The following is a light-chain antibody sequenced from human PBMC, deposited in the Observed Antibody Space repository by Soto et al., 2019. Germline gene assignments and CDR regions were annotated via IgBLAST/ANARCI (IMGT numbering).Light chain of an antibody. Sequence: QSALTQPASVSGSPGQSITISCTGTSSDVGGYNYVSWYQQHPGKAPKLLIYEVSNRPSGVSNRFSGSKSGKTASLTISGLQVEDEADYYCSSYTRRSTRVFGGGTKLTVL. CDR3: SSYTRRSTRV. CDR1: SSDVGGYNY. CDR2: EVS. J-gene: IGLJ3*02. V-gene: IGLV2-14*01.